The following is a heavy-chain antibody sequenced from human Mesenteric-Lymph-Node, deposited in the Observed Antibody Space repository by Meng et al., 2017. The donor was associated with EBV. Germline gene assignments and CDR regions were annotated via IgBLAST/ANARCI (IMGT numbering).Heavy chain of an antibody. V-gene: IGHV2-5*02. J-gene: IGHJ4*02. CDR3: AYAFATIA. D-gene: IGHD3-9*01. Sequence: LYDAYPTRVCAAQSLTLTGSFSGISLSSRGVAVGWIRLPPGKALEWLALIDKDEDKRYSPSLKSRLTTTKDTSKDQVGLTLNNMDPVDTATYYCAYAFATIAWGQGTLVTVSS. CDR2: IDKDEDK. CDR1: GISLSSRGVA.